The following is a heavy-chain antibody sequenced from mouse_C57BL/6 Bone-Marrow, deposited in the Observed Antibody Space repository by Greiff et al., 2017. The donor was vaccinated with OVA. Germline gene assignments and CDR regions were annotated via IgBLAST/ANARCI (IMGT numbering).Heavy chain of an antibody. J-gene: IGHJ3*01. CDR3: ARCGYDDGFAY. CDR1: GYAFSSYW. D-gene: IGHD2-2*01. Sequence: VQLQESGAELVKPGASVKISCKASGYAFSSYWMNWVKQRPGKGLAWIGQIYPGDGDTNYNGKFKGKATLTADKSSSTAYMQLSSLTSEDSAVYFCARCGYDDGFAYWGQGTLVTVSA. V-gene: IGHV1-80*01. CDR2: IYPGDGDT.